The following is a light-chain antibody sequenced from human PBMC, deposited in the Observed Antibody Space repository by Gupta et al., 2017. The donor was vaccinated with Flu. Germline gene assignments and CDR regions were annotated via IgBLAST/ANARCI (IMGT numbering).Light chain of an antibody. J-gene: IGLJ3*02. V-gene: IGLV6-57*01. Sequence: SGRIASNYVQWYQQRPGSSPPTVIYHDDQRPSGVPDRFSGSIDSSSNSASLAISGLRTEDEADYYCQSYAGTNWVFGGGTKLTVL. CDR1: SGRIASNY. CDR2: HDD. CDR3: QSYAGTNWV.